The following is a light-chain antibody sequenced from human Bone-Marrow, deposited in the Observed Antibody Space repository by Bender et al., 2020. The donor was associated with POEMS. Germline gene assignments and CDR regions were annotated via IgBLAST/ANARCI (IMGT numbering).Light chain of an antibody. J-gene: IGLJ1*01. V-gene: IGLV2-14*01. CDR1: NSDVGGYNY. Sequence: QSALTQPASVSGSPGQSITISCTGTNSDVGGYNYVSWYQQHPGKAPKLMIYEVTNRPSGISNRFSGSKSGNTATLTISRVEAGYEADYYCHFWDGSREHHVFGSGTKVTVL. CDR3: HFWDGSREHHV. CDR2: EVT.